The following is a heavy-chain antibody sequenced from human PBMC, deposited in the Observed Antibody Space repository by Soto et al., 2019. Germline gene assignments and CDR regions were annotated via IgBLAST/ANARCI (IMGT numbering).Heavy chain of an antibody. D-gene: IGHD3-10*01. J-gene: IGHJ5*02. CDR2: FDPEDGET. Sequence: ASVKVSCKVSGYTLTELSMHWVRQAPGKGLEWMGGFDPEDGETIYAQKFQGRVTMTEDTSTDTANMELSSLRSEDTAVYYCATKVTMVRGVSQSNWFDPGGQGTLVTVSA. CDR3: ATKVTMVRGVSQSNWFDP. V-gene: IGHV1-24*01. CDR1: GYTLTELS.